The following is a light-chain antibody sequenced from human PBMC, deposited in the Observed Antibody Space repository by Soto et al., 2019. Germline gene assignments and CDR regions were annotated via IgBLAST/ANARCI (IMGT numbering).Light chain of an antibody. CDR1: QSVTSSY. V-gene: IGKV3-20*01. CDR2: DAS. CDR3: QQYSSSSPIT. J-gene: IGKJ5*01. Sequence: EIVLTQSPGTLSLSPGERATLSCRAIQSVTSSYVAWYQQRPGQAPRLLMYDASSRATGIPDRFSGSGSGTDFTLTISGLEPEDFAVYYCQQYSSSSPITFGQGTRLEIK.